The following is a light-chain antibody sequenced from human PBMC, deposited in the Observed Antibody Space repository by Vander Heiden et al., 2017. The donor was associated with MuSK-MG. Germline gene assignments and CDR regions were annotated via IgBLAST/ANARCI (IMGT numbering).Light chain of an antibody. Sequence: DIQLTQSPSSLSASVGDRVTITCRASQTIFNYLHWYQQSPGKAPKLLIYSASTLQSGTPPRFSGSGSGTDFTLVISSLQPEDFATYYCQQGYTTPLTFGGGTKMETK. CDR1: QTIFNY. J-gene: IGKJ4*01. V-gene: IGKV1-39*01. CDR3: QQGYTTPLT. CDR2: SAS.